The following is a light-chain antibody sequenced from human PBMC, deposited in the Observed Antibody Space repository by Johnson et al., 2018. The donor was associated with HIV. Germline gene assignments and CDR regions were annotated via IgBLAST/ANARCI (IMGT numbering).Light chain of an antibody. CDR1: SSNIGSNY. J-gene: IGLJ1*01. V-gene: IGLV1-51*01. CDR3: GAWDSSLSGFV. CDR2: DSN. Sequence: QSVLTQPPSLSATPGQNITISCSGTSSNIGSNYVSWYQQLPGTAPKLLIYDSNKRPSGIPDRFSGSKSGTSATLGITGLQTGDEADYYCGAWDSSLSGFVFGTGTMVTVL.